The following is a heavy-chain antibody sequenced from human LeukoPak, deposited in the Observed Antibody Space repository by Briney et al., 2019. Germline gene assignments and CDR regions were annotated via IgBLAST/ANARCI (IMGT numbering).Heavy chain of an antibody. D-gene: IGHD6-6*01. Sequence: PSETLSLTCTVSGGSISSGGYYWSWIRQHPGKGLEWIGYIYYSGSTYYNPSLKSRVTISVDTSKNQFSLKLSSVTAADTAVYYCARVALDFVPGYYFDYWGQGTLVTVSS. CDR2: IYYSGST. V-gene: IGHV4-31*03. CDR1: GGSISSGGYY. CDR3: ARVALDFVPGYYFDY. J-gene: IGHJ4*02.